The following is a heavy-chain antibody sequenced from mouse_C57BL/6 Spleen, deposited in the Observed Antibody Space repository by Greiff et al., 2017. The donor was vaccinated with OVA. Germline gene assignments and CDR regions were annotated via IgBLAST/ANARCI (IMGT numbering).Heavy chain of an antibody. V-gene: IGHV1-81*01. CDR1: GYTFTSYG. J-gene: IGHJ4*01. CDR2: IYPRSGNT. D-gene: IGHD4-1*01. CDR3: ARNRTGTHYAMDY. Sequence: QVHVKQSGAELARPGASVKLSCKASGYTFTSYGISWVKQRTGQGLEWIGEIYPRSGNTYYNEKFKGKATLTADKSSSTAYMELRSLTSEDSAVYFCARNRTGTHYAMDYWGQGTSVTVSS.